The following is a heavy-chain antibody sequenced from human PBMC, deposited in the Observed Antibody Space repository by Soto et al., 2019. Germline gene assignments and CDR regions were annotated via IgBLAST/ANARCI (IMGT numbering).Heavy chain of an antibody. CDR1: GYTFTNYG. Sequence: GASVKVSCKTSGYTFTNYGISWVRQAPGKGLEWMGGFDPEDGETIYAQKFQGRVTMTEDTSTDTAYMELSSLRSEDTAVYYCATGYYCSSTSCYNFDYWGQGTLVTVSS. J-gene: IGHJ4*02. CDR3: ATGYYCSSTSCYNFDY. V-gene: IGHV1-24*01. D-gene: IGHD2-2*02. CDR2: FDPEDGET.